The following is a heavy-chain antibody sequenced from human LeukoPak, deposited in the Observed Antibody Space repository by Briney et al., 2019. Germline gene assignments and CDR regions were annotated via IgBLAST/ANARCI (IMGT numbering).Heavy chain of an antibody. CDR1: GYTFTSYY. CDR3: AREVDTAMVTGYYYYGMDV. J-gene: IGHJ6*02. CDR2: SNPSGGST. Sequence: GASVKVSCKASGYTFTSYYMHWVRQAPGQGLEWMGISNPSGGSTSYAQKFQGRVTMTRDTSTSTVYMELSSLRSEDTAVYYCAREVDTAMVTGYYYYGMDVWGQGTTVTVSS. V-gene: IGHV1-46*01. D-gene: IGHD5-18*01.